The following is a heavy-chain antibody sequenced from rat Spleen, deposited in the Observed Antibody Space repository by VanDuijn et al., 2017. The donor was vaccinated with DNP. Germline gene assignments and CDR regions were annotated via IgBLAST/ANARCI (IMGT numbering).Heavy chain of an antibody. Sequence: EVQLQESGPGLVRPSQSLSLTCSVTGFSITSNYWGWIRQFPGNKMEYIGHISYRGTTTYNPSLKSRISITRDTSKNHFFLQLNSVTTEDTATYYCARWGDYFDYWGQGVMVTVSS. CDR2: ISYRGTT. J-gene: IGHJ2*01. V-gene: IGHV3-1*01. CDR3: ARWGDYFDY. CDR1: GFSITSNY.